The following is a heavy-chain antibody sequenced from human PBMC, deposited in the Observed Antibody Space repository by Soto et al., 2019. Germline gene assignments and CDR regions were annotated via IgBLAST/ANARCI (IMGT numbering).Heavy chain of an antibody. D-gene: IGHD3-22*01. Sequence: QVQLVQSGAEVKKPGASVKVSCKASGYTYISYAISWVRQAPGQGLEWMGWISVHNGNTNYAQKLQGRVTMTTDTXTSTAYMELRCMRSDDTAVYYGARVVNLYYYGMDVWGQGTTVTVSS. V-gene: IGHV1-18*01. J-gene: IGHJ6*02. CDR3: ARVVNLYYYGMDV. CDR1: GYTYISYA. CDR2: ISVHNGNT.